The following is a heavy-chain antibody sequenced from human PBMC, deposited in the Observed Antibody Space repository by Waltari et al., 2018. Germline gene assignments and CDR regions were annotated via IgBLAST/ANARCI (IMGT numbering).Heavy chain of an antibody. CDR1: GYTFTSYD. V-gene: IGHV1-8*03. CDR2: MNPTSGKT. D-gene: IGHD3-16*02. J-gene: IGHJ4*02. CDR3: ARTYYDYIWGSYRYLDY. Sequence: QVQLVQSGAEVKKPGASVKVSCKASGYTFTSYDINWVRQATGQGLEWMGWMNPTSGKTGNAQKFQGGVTITRNTSKSTAYMELSSLRSEDTAVYYCARTYYDYIWGSYRYLDYWGQGTLVTVSS.